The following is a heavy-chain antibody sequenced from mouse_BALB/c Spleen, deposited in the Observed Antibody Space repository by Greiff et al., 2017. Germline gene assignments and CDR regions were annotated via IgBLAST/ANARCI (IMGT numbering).Heavy chain of an antibody. D-gene: IGHD2-3*01. CDR1: GYTFTSYW. V-gene: IGHV1S81*02. CDR3: ARGVYDGYSYLFAY. CDR2: INPSNGRT. J-gene: IGHJ3*01. Sequence: VQLQQPGAELVKPGASVKLSCKASGYTFTSYWMHWVKQRPGQGLEWIGEINPSNGRTNYNEKFKSKATLTVDKSSSTAYMQLSSLTSEDSAVYYCARGVYDGYSYLFAYWGQGTLVTVSA.